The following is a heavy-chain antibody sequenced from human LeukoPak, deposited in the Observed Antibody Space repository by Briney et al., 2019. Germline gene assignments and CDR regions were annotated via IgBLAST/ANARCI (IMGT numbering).Heavy chain of an antibody. CDR2: ISSGSRYI. CDR3: ARPYTGYAFDI. J-gene: IGHJ3*02. CDR1: GFTFSTYS. Sequence: GGSLRLSCSASGFTFSTYSMNWVRQAPGKGLESVSSISSGSRYIYYADSVKGRFTISRDNAKNSLYMQMNSLRAEDTAVYYCARPYTGYAFDIWGQGTMVTVSS. V-gene: IGHV3-21*01. D-gene: IGHD2-2*02.